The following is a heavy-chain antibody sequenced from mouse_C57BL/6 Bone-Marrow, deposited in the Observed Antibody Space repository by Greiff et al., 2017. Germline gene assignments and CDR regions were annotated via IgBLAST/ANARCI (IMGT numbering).Heavy chain of an antibody. CDR2: IYPRSGNT. J-gene: IGHJ3*01. V-gene: IGHV1-81*01. Sequence: VQRVESGAELARPGASVKLSCKASGYTFTSYGISWVKQRTGQGLEWIGEIYPRSGNTYYNEKFKGKATLTADKSSSTAYMELRSLTSEDSAVXFCARSVRLLAWFAYWGQGTLVTVSA. D-gene: IGHD2-3*01. CDR3: ARSVRLLAWFAY. CDR1: GYTFTSYG.